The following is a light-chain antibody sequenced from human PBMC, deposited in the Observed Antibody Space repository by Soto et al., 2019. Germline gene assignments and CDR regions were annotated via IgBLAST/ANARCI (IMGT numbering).Light chain of an antibody. Sequence: QSALTQPPSASGSPGQSVTISCTGTSSDVGGYNYVSWYQQHPGKAPKLMIYEVSKRPSGVPDRFSGAKSGNTASLTVSGLQAEDVGGYCCLSYAGSNNLRVCGGGTKLTVL. CDR3: LSYAGSNNLRV. V-gene: IGLV2-8*01. J-gene: IGLJ3*02. CDR2: EVS. CDR1: SSDVGGYNY.